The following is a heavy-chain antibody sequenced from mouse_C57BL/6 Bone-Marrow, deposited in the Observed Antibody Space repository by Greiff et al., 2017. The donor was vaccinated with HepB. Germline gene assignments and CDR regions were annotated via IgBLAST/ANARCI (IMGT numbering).Heavy chain of an antibody. CDR1: GYTFTSYG. Sequence: QVQLQQSGAELARPGASVKLSCKASGYTFTSYGISWVKQRTGQGLEWIGEIYPRSGNTYYNEKFKGKATLTADKSSSTAYMELRSLTSEDSAVYFCANYYGSSYYFDYGGQGTTLTVSS. V-gene: IGHV1-81*01. CDR2: IYPRSGNT. J-gene: IGHJ2*01. CDR3: ANYYGSSYYFDY. D-gene: IGHD1-1*01.